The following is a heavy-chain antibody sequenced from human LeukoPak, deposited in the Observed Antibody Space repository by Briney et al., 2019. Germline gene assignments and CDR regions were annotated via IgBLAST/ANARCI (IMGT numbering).Heavy chain of an antibody. Sequence: GGSLRLSCAASGFTFRNHWMHWVRQTPGEGLVWVSRISSDGSSTTYADSVKGRFTISRDNAKNTLYLQMNNLRAEDTAMYYCARDQRVTGRPDIDYWGQGTLVIISS. CDR1: GFTFRNHW. CDR3: ARDQRVTGRPDIDY. J-gene: IGHJ4*02. D-gene: IGHD6-6*01. CDR2: ISSDGSST. V-gene: IGHV3-74*03.